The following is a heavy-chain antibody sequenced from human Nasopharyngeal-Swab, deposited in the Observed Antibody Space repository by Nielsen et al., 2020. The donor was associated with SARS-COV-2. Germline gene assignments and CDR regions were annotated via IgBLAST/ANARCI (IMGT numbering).Heavy chain of an antibody. V-gene: IGHV6-1*01. Sequence: QTPSLTSAISGDSVSSNSAAWNWIRQSPTRGLEWLGRTYYRSKWYNDYAVSVKSRITINPDTSKNQFSLQLNSVTPEDTAVYYCARESGNTYYYYYYMDVWGKGTTVTVSS. CDR1: GDSVSSNSAA. J-gene: IGHJ6*03. CDR3: ARESGNTYYYYYYMDV. CDR2: TYYRSKWYN. D-gene: IGHD1/OR15-1a*01.